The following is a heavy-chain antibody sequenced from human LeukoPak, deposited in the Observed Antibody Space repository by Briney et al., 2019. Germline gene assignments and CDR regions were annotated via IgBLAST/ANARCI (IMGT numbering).Heavy chain of an antibody. D-gene: IGHD3-3*01. CDR3: ARAGTWRYDFDY. Sequence: SETLSLTCTVSGGSISSYYWGWIRQPPGKGLEWIGYIYYNGSTNYNPSLKSRVTISVDTSKNQFSLKLTSVTTADTAVYYCARAGTWRYDFDYWGQGTLVTVSS. V-gene: IGHV4-59*01. J-gene: IGHJ4*02. CDR1: GGSISSYY. CDR2: IYYNGST.